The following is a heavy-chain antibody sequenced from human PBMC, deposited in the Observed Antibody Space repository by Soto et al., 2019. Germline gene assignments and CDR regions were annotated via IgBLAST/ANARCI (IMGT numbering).Heavy chain of an antibody. CDR1: GFTFSSYA. J-gene: IGHJ3*02. Sequence: GGTLRLSCAASGFTFSSYAMSWVRQAPGKGLEWVSAISGSGGSTYYAASVKGRFAISRDNSKNTLYLQMNSLRAEDTAVYYCAKDLGYSSSWYDAFDIWGQGTMVTVSS. CDR2: ISGSGGST. D-gene: IGHD6-13*01. V-gene: IGHV3-23*01. CDR3: AKDLGYSSSWYDAFDI.